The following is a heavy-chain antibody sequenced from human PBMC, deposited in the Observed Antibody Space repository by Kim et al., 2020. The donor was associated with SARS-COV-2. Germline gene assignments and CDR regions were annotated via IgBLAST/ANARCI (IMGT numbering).Heavy chain of an antibody. J-gene: IGHJ4*02. D-gene: IGHD3-10*01. CDR3: ARYSYGSASYYNFDS. V-gene: IGHV1-69*02. Sequence: PTFQGRVTITADKSTRTAYMELSSLRSEDTAVYYCARYSYGSASYYNFDSWGQGTLVTVSS.